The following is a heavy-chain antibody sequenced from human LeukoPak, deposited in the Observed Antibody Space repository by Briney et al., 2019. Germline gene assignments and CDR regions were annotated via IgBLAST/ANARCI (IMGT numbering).Heavy chain of an antibody. V-gene: IGHV4-34*01. CDR1: GGSFSGYY. D-gene: IGHD6-19*01. CDR3: AREPPPRYSSGWYFDY. Sequence: KASETLSLTCAVYGGSFSGYYWSWIRQPPGRGLEWIGSIYHSGSTYYNPSLKSRVTISVDTSKNQFSLKLSSVTAADTAVYYCAREPPPRYSSGWYFDYWGQGTLVTVSS. J-gene: IGHJ4*02. CDR2: IYHSGST.